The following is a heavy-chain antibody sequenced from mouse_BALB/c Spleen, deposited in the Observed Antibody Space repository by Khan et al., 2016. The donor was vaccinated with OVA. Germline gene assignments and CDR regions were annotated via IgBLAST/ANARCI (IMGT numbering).Heavy chain of an antibody. D-gene: IGHD1-1*02. CDR1: GFSLTSYV. CDR2: IWGAGST. Sequence: QVQLKQSGPGLVAPSQSLSITCTVSGFSLTSYVVSWVRQPPGQGLEWPGVIWGAGSTNYHSALISRLRISKDNSKSQVFLKLNSLQTDDTATYSCAKYGYWDFDVWGAGTTVTVSS. V-gene: IGHV2-3*01. J-gene: IGHJ1*01. CDR3: AKYGYWDFDV.